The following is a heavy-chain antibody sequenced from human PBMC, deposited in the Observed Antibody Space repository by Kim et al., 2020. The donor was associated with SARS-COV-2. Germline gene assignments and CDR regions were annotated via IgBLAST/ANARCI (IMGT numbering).Heavy chain of an antibody. V-gene: IGHV3-48*02. J-gene: IGHJ4*02. Sequence: GGSLRLSCAASGFTFSSYSMNWVRQAPGKGLEWVSYISSSSSTIYYADSVKGRFTISRDNAKNSLYLQMNSLRDEDTAVYYCARDKKRSSGWLLHLPFDYWGQGTLVTVSS. D-gene: IGHD6-19*01. CDR2: ISSSSSTI. CDR1: GFTFSSYS. CDR3: ARDKKRSSGWLLHLPFDY.